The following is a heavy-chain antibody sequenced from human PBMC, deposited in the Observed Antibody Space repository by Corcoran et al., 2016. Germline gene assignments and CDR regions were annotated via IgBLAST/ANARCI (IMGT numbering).Heavy chain of an antibody. V-gene: IGHV1-69*01. D-gene: IGHD3-10*01. J-gene: IGHJ5*02. Sequence: QVQLVQSGAEVKKPGSSVKVSCKASGGTFSSYAISWVRQAPGQGLEWMGGIIPIFGTANYAQKFQGRVTITADESTSTAYMVLSRLRSEDTAVYYCAREAYGSGTSTNWFDPWGQGTLVTVSS. CDR1: GGTFSSYA. CDR3: AREAYGSGTSTNWFDP. CDR2: IIPIFGTA.